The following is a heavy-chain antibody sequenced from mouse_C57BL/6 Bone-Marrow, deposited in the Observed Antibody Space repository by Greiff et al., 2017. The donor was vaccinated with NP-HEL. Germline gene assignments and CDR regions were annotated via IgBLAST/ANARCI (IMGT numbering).Heavy chain of an antibody. CDR3: AREGVITTIFDY. D-gene: IGHD1-1*01. Sequence: VQGVESGAELVMPGASVKLSCKASGYTFTSYWMHWVKQRPGQGLEWIGEIDPSDSYTNYNQKFKGKSTLTVDKSSSTAYMQLSSLTSEDSAVYYCAREGVITTIFDYWGQGTTLTVSS. V-gene: IGHV1-69*01. CDR2: IDPSDSYT. J-gene: IGHJ2*01. CDR1: GYTFTSYW.